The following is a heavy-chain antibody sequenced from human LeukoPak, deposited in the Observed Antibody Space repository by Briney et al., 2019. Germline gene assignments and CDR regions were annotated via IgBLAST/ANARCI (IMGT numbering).Heavy chain of an antibody. Sequence: PGGSLRLSCAASGFTFSSYSMNWVRQAPGKGLEWVSYISSSSTTIYYADSVKGRFTISRDNAKESLYLQMNSLRDEDTAVYYCARNRNYYGSGSSDYWGQGTLVTVSS. D-gene: IGHD3-10*01. CDR3: ARNRNYYGSGSSDY. J-gene: IGHJ4*02. CDR1: GFTFSSYS. CDR2: ISSSSTTI. V-gene: IGHV3-48*02.